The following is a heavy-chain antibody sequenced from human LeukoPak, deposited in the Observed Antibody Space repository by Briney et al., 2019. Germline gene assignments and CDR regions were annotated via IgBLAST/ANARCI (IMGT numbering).Heavy chain of an antibody. CDR2: INPNSGGT. CDR3: ARMNIVVVVAATGYFDY. D-gene: IGHD2-15*01. J-gene: IGHJ4*02. Sequence: ASVKVSCKASGYTFTGYYMHWVRQAPGQGLEWMGWINPNSGGTNYAQKFQGRVTMTRDTSISTAYMELSRLRSDDTAVYYCARMNIVVVVAATGYFDYWGQGTLVTVSS. V-gene: IGHV1-2*02. CDR1: GYTFTGYY.